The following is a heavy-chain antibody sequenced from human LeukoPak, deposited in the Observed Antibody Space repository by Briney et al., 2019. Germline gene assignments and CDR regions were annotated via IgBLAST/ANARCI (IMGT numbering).Heavy chain of an antibody. D-gene: IGHD4-17*01. Sequence: PSETLSLTCTVSGGSISSYYWSWIRQPAGKGLEWIGRIYTSGSTNYNPSLKSRVTMSVDTSKNQFSLKLSSVTAADTAVYYCARAKYDSGDYVDWFDPWGQGTLVTVSS. J-gene: IGHJ5*02. V-gene: IGHV4-4*07. CDR1: GGSISSYY. CDR3: ARAKYDSGDYVDWFDP. CDR2: IYTSGST.